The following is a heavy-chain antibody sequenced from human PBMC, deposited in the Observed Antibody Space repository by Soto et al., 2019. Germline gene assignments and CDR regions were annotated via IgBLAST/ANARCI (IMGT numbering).Heavy chain of an antibody. D-gene: IGHD3-10*01. V-gene: IGHV4-61*05. CDR3: ASLVRGVRGYYIDY. J-gene: IGHJ4*02. Sequence: PSETLSLTCTVSGGSISSSSYYWGWIRQPPGKGLEWIGYIYYSGSTNYNPSLKSRVTISVDTSKNHFSLNLSSVTAADTAVYSCASLVRGVRGYYIDYWGQGTLVTVSS. CDR2: IYYSGST. CDR1: GGSISSSSYY.